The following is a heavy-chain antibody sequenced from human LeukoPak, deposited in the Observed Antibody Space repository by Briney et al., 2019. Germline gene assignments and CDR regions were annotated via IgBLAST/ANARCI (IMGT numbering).Heavy chain of an antibody. J-gene: IGHJ5*02. D-gene: IGHD2-15*01. CDR2: TYCRSKWYN. Sequence: SQTLSLTCAISGDSVSSNSAAWNWIRQSPSRGLEWLGRTYCRSKWYNDYAVSVKSRITINPDTSKNQFSLQLNSVTPEDTAAYYCARESWDIEGYNWFDPWGQGTLVTVSS. CDR3: ARESWDIEGYNWFDP. CDR1: GDSVSSNSAA. V-gene: IGHV6-1*01.